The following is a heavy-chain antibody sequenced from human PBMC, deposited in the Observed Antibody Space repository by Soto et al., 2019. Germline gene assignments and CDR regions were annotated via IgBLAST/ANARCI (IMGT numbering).Heavy chain of an antibody. CDR2: IRFDGSNI. J-gene: IGHJ4*02. D-gene: IGHD1-26*01. CDR3: ARDGVGGTVFFGYLDY. V-gene: IGHV3-33*01. CDR1: EIIFSGYG. Sequence: QVQLVESGGGVVQPGRSLRLSCAVSEIIFSGYGMHWVRQAPGKWLEWVAVIRFDGSNIHYADSVKGGFTISRDNSKNTMDLQMDSLRAEDTAVYYCARDGVGGTVFFGYLDYWGQGALVTVSS.